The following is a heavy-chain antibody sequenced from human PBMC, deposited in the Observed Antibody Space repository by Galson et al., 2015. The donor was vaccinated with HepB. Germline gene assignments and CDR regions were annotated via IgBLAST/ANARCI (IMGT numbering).Heavy chain of an antibody. Sequence: SLRLSCAASGCTYDDYALHCARQAPGKGLEWVSLISWDGGSTYYADSVKGRFTISRDNSKNSLYLQMNSPRAEDTALYYCAKAAYCSSTSCYEVYYFDYWGQGTLVTVSS. J-gene: IGHJ4*02. CDR1: GCTYDDYA. V-gene: IGHV3-43D*03. CDR3: AKAAYCSSTSCYEVYYFDY. D-gene: IGHD2-2*01. CDR2: ISWDGGST.